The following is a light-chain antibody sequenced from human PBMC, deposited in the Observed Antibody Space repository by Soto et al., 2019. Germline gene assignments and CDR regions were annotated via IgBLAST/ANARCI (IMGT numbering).Light chain of an antibody. J-gene: IGKJ1*01. V-gene: IGKV3-15*01. CDR1: QSVYSN. Sequence: EIVMTQSPATLSVSPGERATLYCRASQSVYSNVAWYQQRPGQAPRLLIYRASTRATGIPARFSGSGSGTEFTLTISSLQSEDFAVYYCQHYQNLWAFGQGTKVDIK. CDR3: QHYQNLWA. CDR2: RAS.